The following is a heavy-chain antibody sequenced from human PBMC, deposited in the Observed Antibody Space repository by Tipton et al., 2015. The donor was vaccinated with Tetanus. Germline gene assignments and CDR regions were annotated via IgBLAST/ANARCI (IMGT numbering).Heavy chain of an antibody. CDR1: GGSLSSGTFY. J-gene: IGHJ5*02. D-gene: IGHD1-14*01. CDR2: IYYNGNT. CDR3: ARSAENWVDP. V-gene: IGHV4-39*01. Sequence: TLSLTCSLSGGSLSSGTFYWDWIRQRPGKGLEWIGNIYYNGNTLQNPSLEGRVTLSLDKSKNQFSLNVKSVTAADTAIYYCARSAENWVDPWGQGILVTVSS.